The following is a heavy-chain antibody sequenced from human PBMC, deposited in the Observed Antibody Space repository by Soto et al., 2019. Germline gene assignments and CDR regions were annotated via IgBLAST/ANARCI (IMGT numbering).Heavy chain of an antibody. CDR3: ARGRPNGDYVSGPKLPANWFDP. V-gene: IGHV4-34*01. CDR2: INHSGST. D-gene: IGHD4-17*01. Sequence: QVQLQQWGAGLLKPSETLSLTCAVYGGSFSGYYWSWIRQPPGKGLEWIGEINHSGSTNYNPSLTSRVTISVDTSKNQFSLKLRSVTAADTAVYYCARGRPNGDYVSGPKLPANWFDPWGQGTLVTVSS. J-gene: IGHJ5*02. CDR1: GGSFSGYY.